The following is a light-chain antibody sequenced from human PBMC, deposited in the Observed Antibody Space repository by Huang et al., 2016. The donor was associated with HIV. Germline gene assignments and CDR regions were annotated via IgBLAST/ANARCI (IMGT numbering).Light chain of an antibody. J-gene: IGKJ3*01. CDR1: QSISTY. Sequence: DIQMTQSPSSLSASVGDRITITCRASQSISTYVNWYQQKPGKAPKLLIYAASNLQSGVPSRFRGSGSGTDFTLTISSLQPEDFATYYCQQSYSTPGTFGPGTKVDIK. V-gene: IGKV1-39*01. CDR2: AAS. CDR3: QQSYSTPGT.